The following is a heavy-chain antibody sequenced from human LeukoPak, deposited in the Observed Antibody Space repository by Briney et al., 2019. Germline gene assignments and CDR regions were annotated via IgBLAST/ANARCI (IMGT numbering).Heavy chain of an antibody. CDR2: ISWNSGSI. D-gene: IGHD6-19*01. Sequence: PGGSLRLSCAASGFTFDDYAMHWVRQAPGKGLEWVSGISWNSGSIGYADSVKGRFTISRDNAKNSLYLQMNSLRAEDTAVYFCARGRLVIAVAGRDAFDIWGQGTMVTVSS. CDR1: GFTFDDYA. V-gene: IGHV3-9*01. J-gene: IGHJ3*02. CDR3: ARGRLVIAVAGRDAFDI.